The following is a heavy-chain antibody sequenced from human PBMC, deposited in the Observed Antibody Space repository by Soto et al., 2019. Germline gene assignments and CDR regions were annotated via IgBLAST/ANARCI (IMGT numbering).Heavy chain of an antibody. D-gene: IGHD3-10*01. V-gene: IGHV3-13*01. CDR3: ARVLQGSMDY. CDR2: IGTAGDT. Sequence: GGSLRLSCEASGITFSSYDMHWVRQATGKGLEWVSAIGTAGDTYYPGSVKGRFTISRENAKNSLYLQMNSLRAGDTAVYYCARVLQGSMDYWGQGTLVTVSS. J-gene: IGHJ4*02. CDR1: GITFSSYD.